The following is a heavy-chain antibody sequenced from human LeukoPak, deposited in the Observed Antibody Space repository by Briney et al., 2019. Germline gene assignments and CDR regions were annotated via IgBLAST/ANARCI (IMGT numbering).Heavy chain of an antibody. CDR2: IRYDGSNK. CDR1: GFPFSNNG. CDR3: AREVTAAGPYYFAY. D-gene: IGHD6-13*01. Sequence: GGSLRLSCAASGFPFSNNGMHWVRQAPGKGLEWVAVIRYDGSNKYYRCSVKGRFTIFRDNSKNTLYLEMNSLRADDTAVYYCAREVTAAGPYYFAYWGQGTLVTVSS. J-gene: IGHJ4*02. V-gene: IGHV3-33*01.